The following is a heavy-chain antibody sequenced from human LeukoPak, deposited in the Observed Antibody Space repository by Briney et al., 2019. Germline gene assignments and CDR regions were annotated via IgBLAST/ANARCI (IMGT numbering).Heavy chain of an antibody. CDR2: IYYSGST. CDR3: ARKAPAYDSSGYSYYFDY. V-gene: IGHV4-31*03. J-gene: IGHJ4*02. D-gene: IGHD3-22*01. CDR1: GGSISSGGYY. Sequence: PSETLSLTCTVSGGSISSGGYYWSWIRQHPGKGLEWIGYIYYSGSTYYNPSLKSRVTISVDTSKNQFSLKLSSVTAADTAVYYCARKAPAYDSSGYSYYFDYWGQGTLVTVSS.